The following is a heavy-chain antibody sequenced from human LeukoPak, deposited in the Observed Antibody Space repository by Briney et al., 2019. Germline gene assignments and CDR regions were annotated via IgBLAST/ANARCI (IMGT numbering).Heavy chain of an antibody. D-gene: IGHD6-13*01. CDR1: GYTFTSYG. V-gene: IGHV1-18*01. Sequence: GASVKVSCKASGYTFTSYGISWVRRAPGQGLEWMGWISAYNGNTNYAQKLQGRVTMTTDTSTSTAYMGLRSLRSDDTAVYYCARDRRIAAAGTVDYWGQGTLVTVSS. J-gene: IGHJ4*02. CDR2: ISAYNGNT. CDR3: ARDRRIAAAGTVDY.